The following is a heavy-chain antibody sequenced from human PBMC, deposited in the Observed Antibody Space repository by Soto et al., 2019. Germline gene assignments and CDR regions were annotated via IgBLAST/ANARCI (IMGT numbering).Heavy chain of an antibody. CDR2: IREKAASHTT. CDR3: ARGKNSFDF. J-gene: IGHJ4*02. Sequence: GGSLRLSCAASGFTFSDYSMDWVRQAPGKGLEWVGRIREKAASHTTEYAASVKGRFTISRDESKNSLFLQLNSLKSEVTAVYYCARGKNSFDFWGQGTLMTV. CDR1: GFTFSDYS. V-gene: IGHV3-72*01.